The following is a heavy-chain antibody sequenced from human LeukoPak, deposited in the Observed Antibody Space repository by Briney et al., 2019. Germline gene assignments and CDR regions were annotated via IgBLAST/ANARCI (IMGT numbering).Heavy chain of an antibody. CDR1: GYTFTGYY. J-gene: IGHJ4*02. V-gene: IGHV1-2*02. CDR2: INPNSGGT. D-gene: IGHD3-22*01. Sequence: GASVKVSCKASGYTFTGYYMHWVRQAPGQGLEWVGWINPNSGGTNYAQKFQGRVTMTRDTSISTAYMELSRLGSDDTAVYYCARAPRSSGYMPFDYWGQGTLVTVSS. CDR3: ARAPRSSGYMPFDY.